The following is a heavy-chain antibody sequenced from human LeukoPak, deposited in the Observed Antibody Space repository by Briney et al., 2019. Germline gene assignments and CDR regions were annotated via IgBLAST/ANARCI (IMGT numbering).Heavy chain of an antibody. CDR1: GGSISSTSYY. CDR3: ARDSPTSSSFLVGGYYYYYMDV. Sequence: PSETLSLTCTVPGGSISSTSYYWGWIRQPPGKGLEWIGSIYYSGSTYYNPSLKSRVTISVDTSKNQFSLKLSSVTAADTAVYYCARDSPTSSSFLVGGYYYYYMDVWGKGTTVTVSS. D-gene: IGHD6-13*01. V-gene: IGHV4-39*07. J-gene: IGHJ6*03. CDR2: IYYSGST.